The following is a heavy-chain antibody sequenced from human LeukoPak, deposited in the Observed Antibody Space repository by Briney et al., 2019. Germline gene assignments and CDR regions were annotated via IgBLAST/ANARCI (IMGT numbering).Heavy chain of an antibody. J-gene: IGHJ4*02. D-gene: IGHD3-3*01. CDR3: AGSRPYYDFWSGYFDY. Sequence: SETLSLTCAANGGSFIGYSWSWIRQAPGKGLEWIGEIHHSGSTKYNPSLKSRVTMSVDTSKSQFSLKLSSVTAADTAVYYCAGSRPYYDFWSGYFDYWGQGTLVTVSS. CDR2: IHHSGST. V-gene: IGHV4-34*01. CDR1: GGSFIGYS.